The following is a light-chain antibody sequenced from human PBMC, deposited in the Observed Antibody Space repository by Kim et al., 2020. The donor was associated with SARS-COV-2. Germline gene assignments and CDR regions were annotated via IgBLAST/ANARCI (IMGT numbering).Light chain of an antibody. CDR1: QSVSRRY. J-gene: IGKJ5*01. Sequence: PGERALLSCRASQSVSRRYLAWYQQKPGQAPRLLSYGASSRATGIPDRFSGSGSGTDFTLTISRLEPEDFAVYYCQQYGSSPPITFGQGTRLEIK. CDR2: GAS. V-gene: IGKV3-20*01. CDR3: QQYGSSPPIT.